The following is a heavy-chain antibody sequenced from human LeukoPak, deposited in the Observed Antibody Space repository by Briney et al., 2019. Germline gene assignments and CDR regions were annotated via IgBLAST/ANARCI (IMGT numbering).Heavy chain of an antibody. V-gene: IGHV1-18*01. J-gene: IGHJ3*02. D-gene: IGHD3-9*01. CDR1: GYSFTSYG. Sequence: ASVKVSCKTSGYSFTSYGINWVRQAPGQGLEWMGWINCYTADTHYAQKFQGRVTMTTDTSARTAYMELMSLGSDDTAVYFCARDPHYDILTDPGDIWGQGTMVTVSS. CDR2: INCYTADT. CDR3: ARDPHYDILTDPGDI.